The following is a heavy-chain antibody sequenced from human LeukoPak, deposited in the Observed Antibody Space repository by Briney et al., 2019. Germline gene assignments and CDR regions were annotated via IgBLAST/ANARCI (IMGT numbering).Heavy chain of an antibody. CDR1: GFTFSTHA. CDR3: ARAPQPYYYDSSGDLLDY. J-gene: IGHJ4*02. D-gene: IGHD3-22*01. V-gene: IGHV3-23*01. CDR2: ISGPGGTT. Sequence: GGSLRLSCVVSGFTFSTHAMTWVRQAPGKGLERVSDISGPGGTTYYAASVKGRFTISRDNSKNTLFLQMNSLRAEDTAVYYCARAPQPYYYDSSGDLLDYWGQGTLVTVSS.